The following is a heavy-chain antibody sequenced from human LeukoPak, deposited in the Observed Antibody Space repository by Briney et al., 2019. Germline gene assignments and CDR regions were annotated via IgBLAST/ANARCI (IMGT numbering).Heavy chain of an antibody. J-gene: IGHJ5*02. D-gene: IGHD1-1*01. Sequence: SETMSPTSIADGGSLSCSYWSWIRQPAGKGLEWIGRIYTSGSTNYNPSLKSRVTLPVATSKNQFSLKLSSVTAADTAVYYCARDINWNVRDTNWFDPWGQGTLVTVSS. CDR3: ARDINWNVRDTNWFDP. CDR2: IYTSGST. V-gene: IGHV4-4*07. CDR1: GGSLSCSY.